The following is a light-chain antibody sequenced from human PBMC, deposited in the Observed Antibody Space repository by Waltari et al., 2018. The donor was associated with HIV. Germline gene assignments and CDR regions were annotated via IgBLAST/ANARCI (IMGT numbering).Light chain of an antibody. CDR1: SSNIGAGYY. J-gene: IGLJ3*02. Sequence: QSVLTQPPSVSGAPGQRASIPCTGSSSNIGAGYYVHWYQQLPGTAPKLLIYVNNNRPSGVPDRFSGSKSGTSASLAITGLQPEDEADYYCQSYDSSLGGSVFGGGTKLTVL. CDR2: VNN. V-gene: IGLV1-40*01. CDR3: QSYDSSLGGSV.